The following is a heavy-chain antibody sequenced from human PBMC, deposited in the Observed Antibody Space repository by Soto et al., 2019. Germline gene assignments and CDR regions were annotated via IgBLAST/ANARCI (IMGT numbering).Heavy chain of an antibody. CDR2: INHSGST. CDR1: CGSFSGYY. J-gene: IGHJ4*02. CDR3: AGTSRFDC. Sequence: QVQLQPWGAGLLKPSETLSLTCAVYCGSFSGYYWSWIRQPPGKGLEWIGEINHSGSTNYNPSLKSRVTMSVYTSKNQFSLKMSSLTAADTAVYYGAGTSRFDCWGQGTLVTVSS. V-gene: IGHV4-34*01.